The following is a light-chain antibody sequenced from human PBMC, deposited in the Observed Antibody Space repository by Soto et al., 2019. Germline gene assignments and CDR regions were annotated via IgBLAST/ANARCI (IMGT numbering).Light chain of an antibody. CDR1: QSISDF. CDR2: AAS. J-gene: IGKJ1*01. V-gene: IGKV1-27*01. Sequence: DIPMTQSPYSLSASVGDRVTITCRASQSISDFLNWYQQKPGKVPKLLIYAASILQSGVPPRFSGSGSGTDFTLTISSLQPEDVATYYCQKYNTVPRTFGQGTKVEI. CDR3: QKYNTVPRT.